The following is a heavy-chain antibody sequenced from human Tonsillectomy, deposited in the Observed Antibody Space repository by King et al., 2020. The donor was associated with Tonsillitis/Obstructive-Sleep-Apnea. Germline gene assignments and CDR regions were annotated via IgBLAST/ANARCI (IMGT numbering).Heavy chain of an antibody. Sequence: VQLVESGAEVKKPGESLKISCKGSGYSFTSYWIGWVRQMPGKGLEWMGIIYPGDSDTRYSPSFQGQVTISADKSISTAYLQWSSLKASDTAMYYCARGSTFNNIVVVPAAISFDYWGQGTLVTVSS. D-gene: IGHD2-2*02. CDR3: ARGSTFNNIVVVPAAISFDY. V-gene: IGHV5-51*01. CDR1: GYSFTSYW. CDR2: IYPGDSDT. J-gene: IGHJ4*02.